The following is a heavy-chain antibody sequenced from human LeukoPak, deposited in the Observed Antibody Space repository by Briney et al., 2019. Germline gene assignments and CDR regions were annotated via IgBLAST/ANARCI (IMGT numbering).Heavy chain of an antibody. CDR3: ARDLYRTYYDFWSGPGFDY. J-gene: IGHJ4*02. CDR2: IYYSGST. D-gene: IGHD3-3*01. Sequence: SETLSLTCTVSGGSISSYYWSWIRQPPGKGLEWIGYIYYSGSTNYNPSLKSRVTMSVDTSKNQFSLKLSSVTAADTAVYYCARDLYRTYYDFWSGPGFDYWGQGTLVTVSS. V-gene: IGHV4-59*12. CDR1: GGSISSYY.